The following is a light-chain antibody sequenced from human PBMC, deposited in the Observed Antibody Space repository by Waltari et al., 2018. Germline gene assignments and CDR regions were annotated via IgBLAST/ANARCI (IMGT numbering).Light chain of an antibody. CDR2: DVS. CDR1: NSDVGASNN. J-gene: IGLJ1*01. CDR3: SSYTSSSTLNYV. Sequence: QSALTQPASVSGSPGQSITISCTGTNSDVGASNNVSWYQQHPGKAPKLMIYDVSNRPSGVSNRFSGSKSGNTASLTISGLRAEDEADYYCSSYTSSSTLNYVFGTGTKVTVL. V-gene: IGLV2-14*03.